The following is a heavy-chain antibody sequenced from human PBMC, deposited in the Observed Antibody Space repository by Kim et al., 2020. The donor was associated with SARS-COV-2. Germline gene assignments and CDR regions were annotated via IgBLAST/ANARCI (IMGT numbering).Heavy chain of an antibody. J-gene: IGHJ3*02. CDR2: INHSGST. CDR1: GGSFSGYY. Sequence: SETLSLTCAVYGGSFSGYYWSWIRQPPGKGLEWIGEINHSGSTNYNPSLKSRVTISVDTSKNQFSLKLSSVTAADTAVYYCVASAFDIWGQGTMVTVSS. V-gene: IGHV4-34*01. CDR3: VASAFDI. D-gene: IGHD5-12*01.